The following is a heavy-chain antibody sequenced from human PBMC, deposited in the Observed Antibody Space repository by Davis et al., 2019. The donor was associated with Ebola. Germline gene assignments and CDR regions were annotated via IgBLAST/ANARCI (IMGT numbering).Heavy chain of an antibody. J-gene: IGHJ6*04. V-gene: IGHV3-11*05. D-gene: IGHD3-3*01. CDR2: ISSSSSYT. CDR1: GFTFSDYY. CDR3: ARGGTIFGSRPIYGMDV. Sequence: GGSLRLSCAASGFTFSDYYMSWIRQAPGKGLEWVSYISSSSSYTNYADSVKGRFTISRDNAKNSLYLQMNSLRAEDTAVYYCARGGTIFGSRPIYGMDVWGKGTTVTVSS.